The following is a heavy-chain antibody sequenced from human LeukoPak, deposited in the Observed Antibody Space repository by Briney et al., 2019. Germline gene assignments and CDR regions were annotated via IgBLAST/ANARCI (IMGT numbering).Heavy chain of an antibody. J-gene: IGHJ4*02. CDR3: AREGDIYSSSWYFDY. V-gene: IGHV3-33*01. CDR1: GFTFSSYG. Sequence: GRSLRLSCAASGFTFSSYGMHWVRQAPGKGLEWVAVIWYDGSNKYYADSVKGRFTISRDNSKNTLYLQMNSLRAEDTAVYYCAREGDIYSSSWYFDYWGQGTLVTVSS. CDR2: IWYDGSNK. D-gene: IGHD6-13*01.